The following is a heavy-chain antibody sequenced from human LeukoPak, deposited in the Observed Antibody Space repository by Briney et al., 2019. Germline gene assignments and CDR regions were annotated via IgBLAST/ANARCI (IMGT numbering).Heavy chain of an antibody. D-gene: IGHD2-15*01. J-gene: IGHJ5*02. Sequence: GGSLRLSCAASGFTFSSYGMHWVRQAPGKGLEWVAVISYDGSNKYYADSVKGRFTISRDNSKNTLYLQMNSLRAEDTAVYYCARVPHNCSGDRCYSRWFDPWGQGTLVIVSS. V-gene: IGHV3-30*03. CDR3: ARVPHNCSGDRCYSRWFDP. CDR1: GFTFSSYG. CDR2: ISYDGSNK.